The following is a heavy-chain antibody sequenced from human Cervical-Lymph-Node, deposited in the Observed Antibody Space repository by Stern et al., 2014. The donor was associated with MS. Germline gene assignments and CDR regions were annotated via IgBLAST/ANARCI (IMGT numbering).Heavy chain of an antibody. CDR2: ISASIGVP. Sequence: QVQLVESGAEVKKPGASVKASCRASGYTFTSSSITWARQAPGQGLEWMGWISASIGVPNFAQQFHGRVPMTTNTSTSPAYMHHSSLRSDDMAVYYCARGSSLVDYWGQGTLVTVSS. CDR3: ARGSSLVDY. CDR1: GYTFTSSS. V-gene: IGHV1-18*03. J-gene: IGHJ4*02.